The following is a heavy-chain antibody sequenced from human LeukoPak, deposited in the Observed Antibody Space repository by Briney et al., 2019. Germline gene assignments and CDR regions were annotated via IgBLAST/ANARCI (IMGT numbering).Heavy chain of an antibody. CDR3: ASLHDYGDPY. CDR2: IYYSGST. V-gene: IGHV4-39*07. D-gene: IGHD4-17*01. J-gene: IGHJ4*02. CDR1: GGSISSSSFY. Sequence: SETLSLTCTVSGGSISSSSFYWGWIRQPPGKGLEWIGSIYYSGSTYYNPSLKSRVTISVDTSKNQFSLKLSSVTAADTAVYYCASLHDYGDPYWGQGTLVTVSS.